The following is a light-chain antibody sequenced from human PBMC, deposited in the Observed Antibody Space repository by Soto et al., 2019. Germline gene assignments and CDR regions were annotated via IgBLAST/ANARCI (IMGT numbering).Light chain of an antibody. CDR1: SGHSNYA. J-gene: IGLJ2*01. CDR2: LNSDGSH. CDR3: QTWGTGLYVV. V-gene: IGLV4-69*01. Sequence: QSVLTQSPSASASLGASVKLTCTLSSGHSNYAIAWHQQQPEKGPRYLMKLNSDGSHSKGDGIPDRFSGSSSGAERYLTISSLQSEDEADYYCQTWGTGLYVVFGGGPRSPS.